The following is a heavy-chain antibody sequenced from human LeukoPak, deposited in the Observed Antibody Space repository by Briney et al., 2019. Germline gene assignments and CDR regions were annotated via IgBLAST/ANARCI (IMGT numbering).Heavy chain of an antibody. V-gene: IGHV4-38-2*02. D-gene: IGHD3-10*01. J-gene: IGHJ5*02. CDR2: IYHRGST. Sequence: SETLSLTCTVSGYSISSGHYWGWIRQPPGKGLEWIATIYHRGSTYYNPSLKSRVTISVDNSKNQFSLRLSSVTAADTAVYYCARELWFANAPGSWLDPWGQGTLVTVSS. CDR1: GYSISSGHY. CDR3: ARELWFANAPGSWLDP.